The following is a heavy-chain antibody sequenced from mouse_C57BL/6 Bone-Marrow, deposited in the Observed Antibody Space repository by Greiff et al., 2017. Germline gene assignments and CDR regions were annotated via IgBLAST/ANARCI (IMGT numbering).Heavy chain of an antibody. J-gene: IGHJ4*01. CDR2: ILPGSGST. CDR1: GYTFTGYW. CDR3: ARDYEGYAMDY. D-gene: IGHD1-1*01. V-gene: IGHV1-9*01. Sequence: VQLQQSGAELMKPGASVKLSCNATGYTFTGYWIEWVKQRPGHGLEWIGEILPGSGSTNYNAKFKGKAAFTADTSSNTAYLQLSSLTTEDSAIYYGARDYEGYAMDYWGQGTSVTVSS.